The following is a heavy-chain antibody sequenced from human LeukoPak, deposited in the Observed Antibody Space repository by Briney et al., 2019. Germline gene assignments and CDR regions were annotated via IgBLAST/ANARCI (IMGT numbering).Heavy chain of an antibody. V-gene: IGHV3-9*01. CDR2: ISWNSGSI. CDR3: ATAYYYDSSGYYRY. J-gene: IGHJ4*02. CDR1: GFTFDDYA. D-gene: IGHD3-22*01. Sequence: GGSLRLSCAASGFTFDDYAMHWVRHAPGKGLEWVSGISWNSGSIGYADSVKGRFTISRDNAKNSLYLQMNSLRAEDTALYYCATAYYYDSSGYYRYWGQGTLVTVSS.